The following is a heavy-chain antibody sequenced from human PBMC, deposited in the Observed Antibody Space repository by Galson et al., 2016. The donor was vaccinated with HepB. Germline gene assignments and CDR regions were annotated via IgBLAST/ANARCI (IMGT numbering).Heavy chain of an antibody. D-gene: IGHD5-24*01. CDR3: ARRDGDDYVFHY. V-gene: IGHV1-69*13. J-gene: IGHJ4*02. CDR2: VIPIFGTA. Sequence: SVKVSCKASGGTFSTYPISWVRQAPGQGLEWMGEVIPIFGTADYAQKYRGRVTITADESTSTAYLELSSLRSEDTAVFYCARRDGDDYVFHYWGQGTLVTVSS. CDR1: GGTFSTYP.